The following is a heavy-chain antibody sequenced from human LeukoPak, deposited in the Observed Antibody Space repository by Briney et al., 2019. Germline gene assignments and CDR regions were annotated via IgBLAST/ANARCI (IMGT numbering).Heavy chain of an antibody. Sequence: SETLSHTCTVSGGSISTYYWSWIRQPPGKGLEWIGYIHYSGSTNYNPSLRSRVTISLDTSKKQISLGLRSVTAADTAVYYCTRLDNSGYYFHDYWGQGTLVTVSS. J-gene: IGHJ4*02. D-gene: IGHD3-22*01. CDR3: TRLDNSGYYFHDY. V-gene: IGHV4-59*08. CDR1: GGSISTYY. CDR2: IHYSGST.